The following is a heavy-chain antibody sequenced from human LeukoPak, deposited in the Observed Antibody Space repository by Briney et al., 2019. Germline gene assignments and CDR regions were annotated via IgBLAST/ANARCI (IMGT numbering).Heavy chain of an antibody. Sequence: PGGSLRHSCAASVFTYSRYCLHWVRQAPGKGLEWVAFIRYDGSGQYYADSVTGRFTISRDNSKSMLYLQMNSLRPEDTAMYYCAKIGPIVGDVVYFWGQGTLVTVSS. D-gene: IGHD1-26*01. CDR1: VFTYSRYC. CDR2: IRYDGSGQ. J-gene: IGHJ4*02. V-gene: IGHV3-30*02. CDR3: AKIGPIVGDVVYF.